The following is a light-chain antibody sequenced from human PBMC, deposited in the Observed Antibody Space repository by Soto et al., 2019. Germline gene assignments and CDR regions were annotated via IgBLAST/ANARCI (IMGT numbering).Light chain of an antibody. Sequence: QSVLTQPASVSGSPGQSITISCTGSITDLGAYDYVSWYQQHPGQVPKLIIFEVTNRPSGVPDRFSGSKSGNTASLTISGLPADDEADYYCSSDTISSTVVFGGGTKLTVL. CDR3: SSDTISSTVV. CDR1: ITDLGAYDY. J-gene: IGLJ2*01. CDR2: EVT. V-gene: IGLV2-14*01.